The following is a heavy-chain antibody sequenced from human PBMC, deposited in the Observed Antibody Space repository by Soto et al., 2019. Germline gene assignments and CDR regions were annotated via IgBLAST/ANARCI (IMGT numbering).Heavy chain of an antibody. V-gene: IGHV3-23*01. Sequence: EVQLLESGGGWLQPGGSLRLSCAASGFTFSSYAMNWVRQAPGKGLEWVSGITGSGAGSYYSDSVKGRFTISRDNSKNTLYLQMNRLGAEDPAVYYCAKAYSNSWPNDWFDPWGQGTLVTVSS. D-gene: IGHD6-13*01. CDR3: AKAYSNSWPNDWFDP. CDR2: ITGSGAGS. J-gene: IGHJ5*02. CDR1: GFTFSSYA.